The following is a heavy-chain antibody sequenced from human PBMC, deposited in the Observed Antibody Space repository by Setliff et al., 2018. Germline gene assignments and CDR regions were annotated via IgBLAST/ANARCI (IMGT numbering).Heavy chain of an antibody. J-gene: IGHJ1*01. Sequence: LRLSCAASGFTFSSYTMNWVRQASGKGLEWVSSISSSSSFIYYIDSVKGRFTISRDNSKNTLYLQMNTLRPEDTALYYCVRGSSGYYYGNDYFKYWGQGTLVTVSS. V-gene: IGHV3-21*06. D-gene: IGHD3-22*01. CDR2: ISSSSSFI. CDR1: GFTFSSYT. CDR3: VRGSSGYYYGNDYFKY.